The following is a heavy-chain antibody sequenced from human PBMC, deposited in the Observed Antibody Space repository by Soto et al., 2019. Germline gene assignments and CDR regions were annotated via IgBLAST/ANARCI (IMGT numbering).Heavy chain of an antibody. D-gene: IGHD5-12*01. V-gene: IGHV1-3*05. J-gene: IGHJ4*02. Sequence: QVQLVQSGAEEKKPGASVKVSCKASGYTFTNYAMHWVRQAPGQRLEWMGWINAGNGNTKYSQKFQGRATITRDTSASTAYMELSSLRSDDTAVYYCARVSGYYLPDYWGQGTLVTVSS. CDR2: INAGNGNT. CDR1: GYTFTNYA. CDR3: ARVSGYYLPDY.